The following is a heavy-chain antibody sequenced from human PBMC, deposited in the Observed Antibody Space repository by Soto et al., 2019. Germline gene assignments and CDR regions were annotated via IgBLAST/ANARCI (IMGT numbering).Heavy chain of an antibody. J-gene: IGHJ4*01. D-gene: IGHD3-10*01. CDR1: GFTFTSYA. V-gene: IGHV3-30*04. CDR3: ARDSGYGSGSSVNHYLDC. CDR2: ISYHGRDE. Sequence: LRLSCAASGFTFTSYAMHWVRQAPGKGLEWVAAISYHGRDEYYADSVKGRFSISRDNSKNTLNLQMNSLRAEDTAVYYCARDSGYGSGSSVNHYLDCWGRGTLVTVSS.